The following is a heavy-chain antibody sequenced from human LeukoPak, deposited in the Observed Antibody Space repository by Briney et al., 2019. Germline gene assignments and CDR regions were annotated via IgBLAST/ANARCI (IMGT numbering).Heavy chain of an antibody. V-gene: IGHV1-18*01. CDR3: ARDLVRYFDWPYSPFDY. CDR2: ISAYNGNT. Sequence: ASVKVSCKASGYTFITYGISWVRQAPGQGLDWMGWISAYNGNTNYAQKLQGRVTMTTDTSTSTAYMELRGLRSDDTAVYYCARDLVRYFDWPYSPFDYWGQGTLVTVSS. CDR1: GYTFITYG. J-gene: IGHJ4*02. D-gene: IGHD3-9*01.